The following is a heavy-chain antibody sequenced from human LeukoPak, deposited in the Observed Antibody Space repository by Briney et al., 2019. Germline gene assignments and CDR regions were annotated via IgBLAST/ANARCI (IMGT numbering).Heavy chain of an antibody. D-gene: IGHD6-19*01. Sequence: GGSLRVSCEASGLTFNKYWMTWVRRAPGKGLEWVANIKQDGSEKNYVDSVKGRFTISRDNAKNSLSLRMNSLSADDTAVYYCATGYSSGWYFYFQQWGQGSLVSVSS. V-gene: IGHV3-7*01. J-gene: IGHJ1*01. CDR3: ATGYSSGWYFYFQQ. CDR1: GLTFNKYW. CDR2: IKQDGSEK.